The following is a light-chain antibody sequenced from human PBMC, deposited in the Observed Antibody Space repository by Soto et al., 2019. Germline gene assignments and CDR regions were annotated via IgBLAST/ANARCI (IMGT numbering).Light chain of an antibody. CDR2: KTS. J-gene: IGKJ4*01. Sequence: DIPMTQSPSTLSASVGDRVTITCRASQSISNWLAWYQQKPGKAPKLLIYKTSNLDSGVPSRFSGSGSGTEFSLTISILQPDDFATYYCQQYKSFSLTFGGGTRVEVK. V-gene: IGKV1-5*03. CDR1: QSISNW. CDR3: QQYKSFSLT.